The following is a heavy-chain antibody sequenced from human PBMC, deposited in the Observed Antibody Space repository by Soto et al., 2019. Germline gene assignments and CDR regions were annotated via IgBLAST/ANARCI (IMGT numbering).Heavy chain of an antibody. CDR1: GFTFSSYG. J-gene: IGHJ3*02. V-gene: IGHV3-33*06. Sequence: GGSLRLSCAASGFTFSSYGMHWVRQAPGKGLEWVAVIWFDGSNIYYADSVKGRFTLSRDNSKNTLYLQMNSLRAEDTAVYYCAKEAVAIPDAFDIWGQGTMVTVSS. CDR2: IWFDGSNI. CDR3: AKEAVAIPDAFDI. D-gene: IGHD6-19*01.